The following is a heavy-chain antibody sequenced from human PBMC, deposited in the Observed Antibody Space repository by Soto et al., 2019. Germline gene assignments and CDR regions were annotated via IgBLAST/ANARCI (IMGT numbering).Heavy chain of an antibody. CDR1: GYTFTRYG. D-gene: IGHD3-16*01. J-gene: IGHJ6*02. V-gene: IGHV1-18*01. CDR2: INTYNGNT. CDR3: AMVDVYVTPSPQDF. Sequence: GASVKVSCKASGYTFTRYGIGWARPAPGQGLEWMGWINTYNGNTNYAQNVQGRVTLTTDTSTSTAYMELRSLRSNDTAIYYCAMVDVYVTPSPQDFWGQGTTVTVSS.